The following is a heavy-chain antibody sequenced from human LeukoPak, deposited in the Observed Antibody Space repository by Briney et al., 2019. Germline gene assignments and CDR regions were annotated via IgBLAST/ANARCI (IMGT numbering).Heavy chain of an antibody. CDR2: ITSSNDYI. Sequence: GGSLRHSCAASGFTFSSYGMNWVRQAPGKGLEWVSSITSSNDYIYYVDSVKGRFTISRDNAKNSLYLQMNSLRAEDTAVYYCARDFLQWLTDYWGQGTLVTVSS. CDR1: GFTFSSYG. J-gene: IGHJ4*02. V-gene: IGHV3-21*01. D-gene: IGHD6-19*01. CDR3: ARDFLQWLTDY.